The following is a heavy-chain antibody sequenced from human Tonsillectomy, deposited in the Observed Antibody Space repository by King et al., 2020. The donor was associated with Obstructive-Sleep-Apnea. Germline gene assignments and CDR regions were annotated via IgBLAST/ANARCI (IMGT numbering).Heavy chain of an antibody. Sequence: QLVQSGGGLVQPGRSLRLSCAASGFTFDNYGVHWVRHTPGKGLEWVSGISWNSATKGYADSVKGRFTISRDNAKNSLFLLMNSLRPEDTALYYFAKDNTTSGWSGVFDYWGRGTLVTVSS. CDR2: ISWNSATK. CDR3: AKDNTTSGWSGVFDY. CDR1: GFTFDNYG. D-gene: IGHD6-19*01. J-gene: IGHJ4*02. V-gene: IGHV3-9*01.